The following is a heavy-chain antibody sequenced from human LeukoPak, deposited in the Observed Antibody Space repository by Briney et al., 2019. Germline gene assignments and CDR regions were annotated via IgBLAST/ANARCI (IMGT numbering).Heavy chain of an antibody. CDR3: ARSRSRPLLPPLPKSQYCFDY. CDR2: INHSGST. J-gene: IGHJ4*02. V-gene: IGHV4-34*01. Sequence: SETLSLTCAVYGGSLSGYYWSWIRQPPGKGLEWIGEINHSGSTNYNPSLKSRVTISVDTSKNQFSLKLSSVTAADTAVYYCARSRSRPLLPPLPKSQYCFDYWGQGTLVTVSS. CDR1: GGSLSGYY. D-gene: IGHD2-21*01.